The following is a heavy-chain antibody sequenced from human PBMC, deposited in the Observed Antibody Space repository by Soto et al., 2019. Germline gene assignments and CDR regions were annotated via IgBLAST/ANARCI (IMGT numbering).Heavy chain of an antibody. D-gene: IGHD3-3*01. CDR3: ARGGGVGVAGSAAFDM. J-gene: IGHJ3*02. V-gene: IGHV1-2*02. CDR2: INPATGAA. CDR1: GYPVTAYY. Sequence: QLHLVQSGAVVKKPGASVTVSCSASGYPVTAYYMHWVRQAPGRGLEWMGGINPATGAAKYTQTFQGRVTMTRDTSTSTVFMELGGLTCEDTAVFYCARGGGVGVAGSAAFDMWGQGTLVTVSS.